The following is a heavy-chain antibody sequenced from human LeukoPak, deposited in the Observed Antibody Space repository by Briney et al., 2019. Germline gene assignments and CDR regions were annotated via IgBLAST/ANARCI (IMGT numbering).Heavy chain of an antibody. D-gene: IGHD5-18*01. CDR3: ARGRIQLSIDY. CDR1: GGSFSGYY. CDR2: INHSGST. J-gene: IGHJ4*02. Sequence: PSETLSLTCAVYGGSFSGYYWSWIRQPPGKGLEWIGEINHSGSTNYNPSLKSRVTISVDTSKNQFSLKLSSVTAADTAVYYCARGRIQLSIDYWGQGTLVTVSS. V-gene: IGHV4-34*01.